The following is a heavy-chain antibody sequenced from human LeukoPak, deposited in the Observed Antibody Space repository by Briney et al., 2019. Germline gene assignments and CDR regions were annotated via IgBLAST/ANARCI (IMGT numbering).Heavy chain of an antibody. V-gene: IGHV1-69*06. Sequence: GSSVKVSCKASGGTFSSYAISWVRQAPGQGLEWMGGIIPIFGTANYAQKFQGRVTITADKSTSTAYMELSSLRSEDTAVYYCARESHGRSSGWYLSPIDYWGQGTLVTVSS. D-gene: IGHD6-19*01. CDR2: IIPIFGTA. CDR1: GGTFSSYA. J-gene: IGHJ4*02. CDR3: ARESHGRSSGWYLSPIDY.